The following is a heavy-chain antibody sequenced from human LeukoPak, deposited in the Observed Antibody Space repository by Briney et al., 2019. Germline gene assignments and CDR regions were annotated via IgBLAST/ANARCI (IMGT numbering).Heavy chain of an antibody. Sequence: PGGSLRLSCAASGFTFSSCWMHWVRQAPGKGLVWVSHIDSDGSSTNYADSVKGRFTISRDNAKKTLYLQMNSLRAEDTAVYYCVAGCSGGSCYPGYWGQGTLVTVSS. CDR2: IDSDGSST. D-gene: IGHD2-15*01. CDR3: VAGCSGGSCYPGY. V-gene: IGHV3-74*01. CDR1: GFTFSSCW. J-gene: IGHJ4*02.